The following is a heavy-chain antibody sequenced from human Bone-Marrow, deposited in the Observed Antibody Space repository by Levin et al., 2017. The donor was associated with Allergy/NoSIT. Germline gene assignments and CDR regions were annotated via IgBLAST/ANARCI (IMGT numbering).Heavy chain of an antibody. CDR1: GFSFSAYA. D-gene: IGHD3-10*01. CDR2: ISRSDANR. Sequence: PGGSLRLSCAASGFSFSAYAMTWVRQAPGKGLEWVSGISRSDANRDYADSVKGRFTISRDDSKSTLYLQMNRLTVEDTAVYYCAKRSGPEVNLSDSFDMWGQGTMVTVSS. V-gene: IGHV3-23*01. J-gene: IGHJ3*02. CDR3: AKRSGPEVNLSDSFDM.